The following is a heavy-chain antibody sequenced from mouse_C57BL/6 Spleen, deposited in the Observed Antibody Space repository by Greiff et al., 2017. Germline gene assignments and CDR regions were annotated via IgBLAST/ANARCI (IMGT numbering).Heavy chain of an antibody. CDR1: GFTFSDAW. Sequence: EVMLVESGGGLVQPGGSMKLSCAASGFTFSDAWMDWVRQSPEKGLVWVAEIRNKANNHATYYAESVKGRFTISRDDSKSSVYLQMNSLRAEDTGIYYCTRRALYYGSSYWYFDVWGTGTTVTVSS. CDR2: IRNKANNHAT. D-gene: IGHD1-1*01. J-gene: IGHJ1*03. CDR3: TRRALYYGSSYWYFDV. V-gene: IGHV6-6*01.